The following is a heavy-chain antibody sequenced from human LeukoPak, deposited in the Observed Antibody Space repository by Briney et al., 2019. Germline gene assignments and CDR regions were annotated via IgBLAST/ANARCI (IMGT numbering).Heavy chain of an antibody. CDR2: INHSGST. CDR3: ASRGAGQQLIRFDY. Sequence: PSETLSLTCAVYAGSFSGYYWSWIRQPPGKGLEWIGEINHSGSTNYNPSLKSRVTISVDTSKNQFSLKLSSVTAADTAVYYCASRGAGQQLIRFDYWGQGTLVTVSS. CDR1: AGSFSGYY. V-gene: IGHV4-34*01. D-gene: IGHD6-13*01. J-gene: IGHJ4*02.